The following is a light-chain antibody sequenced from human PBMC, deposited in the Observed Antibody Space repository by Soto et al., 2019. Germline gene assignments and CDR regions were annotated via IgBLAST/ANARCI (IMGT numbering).Light chain of an antibody. CDR1: SSDVGGYNY. CDR2: DVS. CDR3: SSYTSSSALGV. V-gene: IGLV2-14*01. Sequence: QSVVTQPASVSGSPGQPITISCTGTSSDVGGYNYVSWYQQHPGKAPKLMIYDVSNRPSGVSNRFSGSKSGNTASLTISGLQAEDEADYYCSSYTSSSALGVFGGGTKVTVL. J-gene: IGLJ3*02.